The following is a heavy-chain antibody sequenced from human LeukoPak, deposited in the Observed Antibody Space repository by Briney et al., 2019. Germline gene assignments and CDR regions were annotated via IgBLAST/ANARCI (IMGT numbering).Heavy chain of an antibody. J-gene: IGHJ4*02. D-gene: IGHD6-13*01. CDR2: IYYSGST. CDR1: GGSISSSSYY. V-gene: IGHV4-39*07. CDR3: ARIAAAYDY. Sequence: SETLFLTCTVSGGSISSSSYYWGWIRQPPGKGLEWIGSIYYSGSTYYNPSLKSRVTISVDTSKNQFSLKLSSVTAADTAVYYCARIAAAYDYWGQGTLVTVSS.